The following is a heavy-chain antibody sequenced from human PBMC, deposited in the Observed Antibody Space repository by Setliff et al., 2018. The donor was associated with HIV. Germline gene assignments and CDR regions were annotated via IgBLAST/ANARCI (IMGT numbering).Heavy chain of an antibody. Sequence: PVESLKISCQASGYPFTHYWIGWVRQRPGEGLDWVGVIYPGDSTTRYGPSFQGQVTISADTSITTAYLQWSSLTASDTATYYCTKRRRAPGTANLEAYWGQGTLVTVSS. V-gene: IGHV5-51*03. CDR2: IYPGDSTT. CDR3: TKRRRAPGTANLEAY. CDR1: GYPFTHYW. D-gene: IGHD2-21*02. J-gene: IGHJ4*02.